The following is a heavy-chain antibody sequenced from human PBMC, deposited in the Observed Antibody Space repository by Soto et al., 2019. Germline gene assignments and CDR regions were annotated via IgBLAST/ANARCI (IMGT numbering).Heavy chain of an antibody. CDR1: GYTFTSYD. D-gene: IGHD3-22*01. V-gene: IGHV1-8*01. CDR2: MNPNRGNT. CDR3: ARNAHYYDSSGYYYGLDY. Sequence: ASVKVSCKASGYTFTSYDINWVRQATGQGLEWMGWMNPNRGNTGYAQKFQGRVTMTRNTSISTAYMELSSLRSEDTAVYYCARNAHYYDSSGYYYGLDYWGQGTLVTVSS. J-gene: IGHJ4*02.